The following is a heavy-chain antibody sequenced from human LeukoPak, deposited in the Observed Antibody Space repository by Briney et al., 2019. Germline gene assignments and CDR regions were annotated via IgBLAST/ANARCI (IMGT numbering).Heavy chain of an antibody. CDR3: AKGAARALFDY. V-gene: IGHV3-7*01. J-gene: IGHJ4*02. D-gene: IGHD6-6*01. CDR1: GFTFSSYW. CDR2: IKQDGSEK. Sequence: PGGSLRLSCAASGFTFSSYWMSWVRQAPGKGLEWVANIKQDGSEKYYVDSVKGRFTISRDNAKNSLYLQMNSLRAEDTAVYYCAKGAARALFDYWGQGTLVTVSS.